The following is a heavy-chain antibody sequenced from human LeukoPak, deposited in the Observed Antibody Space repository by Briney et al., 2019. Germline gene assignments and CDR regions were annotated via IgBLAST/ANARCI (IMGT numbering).Heavy chain of an antibody. D-gene: IGHD2-21*02. Sequence: ASVKVSCKASGYTFTSHYMYWVRQAPGQGLEWMGIINPSGGSTNYAQKFQGRVTMTRDTSTSTVYMELRSLRSDDTAVYYCARDLSPLGKVVTAIPFDYWGQGTLVTVSS. CDR3: ARDLSPLGKVVTAIPFDY. CDR2: INPSGGST. J-gene: IGHJ4*02. CDR1: GYTFTSHY. V-gene: IGHV1-46*01.